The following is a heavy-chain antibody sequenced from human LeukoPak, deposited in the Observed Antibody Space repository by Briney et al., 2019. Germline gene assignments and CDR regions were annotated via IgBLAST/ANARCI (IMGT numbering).Heavy chain of an antibody. Sequence: GGSLRLSXAASGFTFSDYYMSWIRQAPGKGLEWVSYISSSGSTIYYADSVKGRFTISRDNAKNSLYLQMNSLRAEDTAVYYCARDPPHYDFWSGYYVDYWGQGTLVTVSS. CDR2: ISSSGSTI. V-gene: IGHV3-11*04. CDR3: ARDPPHYDFWSGYYVDY. J-gene: IGHJ4*02. D-gene: IGHD3-3*01. CDR1: GFTFSDYY.